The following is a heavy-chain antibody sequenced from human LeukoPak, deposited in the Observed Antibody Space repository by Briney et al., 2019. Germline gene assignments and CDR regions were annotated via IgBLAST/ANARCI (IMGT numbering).Heavy chain of an antibody. Sequence: GGSLRVSCTVSGFTVGNNYMSWVRPAPGKGVEWVALMYRRGSSHYADSVRGGFTNSRDSYKNTVYLQMNSLTAEDTAVYYCARGQIVGVQGDFWGQGTLVTVSS. V-gene: IGHV3-66*02. D-gene: IGHD1-26*01. CDR1: GFTVGNNY. CDR3: ARGQIVGVQGDF. J-gene: IGHJ4*02. CDR2: MYRRGSS.